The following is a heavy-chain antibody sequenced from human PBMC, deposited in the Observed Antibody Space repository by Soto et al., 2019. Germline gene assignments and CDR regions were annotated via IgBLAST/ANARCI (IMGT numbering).Heavy chain of an antibody. D-gene: IGHD3-22*01. V-gene: IGHV3-48*03. Sequence: GGSLRLSCAASGFTFSSYEMNWVRQAPGKGLEWVSYISSSGSTIYYADSVKGRFTISRDNAKNSLYLQMNSLRAEDTAVYYCARAGDYYDSAFDYWGQGTLVTVSS. CDR1: GFTFSSYE. CDR3: ARAGDYYDSAFDY. CDR2: ISSSGSTI. J-gene: IGHJ4*02.